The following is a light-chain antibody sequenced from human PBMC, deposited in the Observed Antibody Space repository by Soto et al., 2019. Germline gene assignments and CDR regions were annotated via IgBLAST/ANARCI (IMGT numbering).Light chain of an antibody. CDR3: TSWTTSTTMI. J-gene: IGLJ2*01. CDR2: DVN. Sequence: CVRTRAAWVSGSPSLAIATSCTGTSSDIGAYHFVYWYQRHRGKARKLMVYDVNIRPSGVSNRFSGSKSGNTASLTISGLQAEDEADYYCTSWTTSTTMIFGGGTKVTVL. CDR1: SSDIGAYHF. V-gene: IGLV2-14*03.